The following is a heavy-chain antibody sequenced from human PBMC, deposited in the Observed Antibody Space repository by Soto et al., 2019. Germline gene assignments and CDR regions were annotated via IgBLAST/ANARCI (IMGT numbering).Heavy chain of an antibody. J-gene: IGHJ4*02. CDR1: GGSFSGYY. CDR3: ARAQFTGSSPY. Sequence: QVQLQQWGAGLLKPSETLSLTCAVYGGSFSGYYWSWIRQPPGKGLEWIGEINHSGSTNYNPSLKSRDTISVYTSQHHFSLKLRSVTAAYTAVYYCARAQFTGSSPYWGQGTLVTVSS. V-gene: IGHV4-34*01. CDR2: INHSGST. D-gene: IGHD3-10*01.